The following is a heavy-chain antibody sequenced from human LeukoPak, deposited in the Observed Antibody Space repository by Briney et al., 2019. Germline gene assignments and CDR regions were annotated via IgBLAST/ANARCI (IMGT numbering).Heavy chain of an antibody. CDR2: IDWDDDK. CDR1: GFSLSTSGMC. CDR3: ARTPPGYSGHDYREYYFDY. J-gene: IGHJ4*02. Sequence: SGPALVKPTQTLTLTCTFSGFSLSTSGMCVSWIRQPPGKALEWLARIDWDDDKYYSTSLKTRLTISKDTSKNQVVLTMTNMDPVDTATYYCARTPPGYSGHDYREYYFDYWGQGTLVTVSS. D-gene: IGHD5-12*01. V-gene: IGHV2-70*11.